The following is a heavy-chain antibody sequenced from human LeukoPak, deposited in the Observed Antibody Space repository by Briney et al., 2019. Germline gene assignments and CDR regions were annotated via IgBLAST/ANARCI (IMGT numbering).Heavy chain of an antibody. Sequence: AGGSLRLSCAASGFTFSSYGMHWVRQAPGKGLEWVAVISYDGSNKHYADSVKGRFTISRDNSKNTLYLQMNSLRAEDTAVYYCAKDLDLIAVAGTGSDYWGQGTLVTVSS. CDR3: AKDLDLIAVAGTGSDY. V-gene: IGHV3-30*18. D-gene: IGHD6-19*01. CDR1: GFTFSSYG. J-gene: IGHJ4*02. CDR2: ISYDGSNK.